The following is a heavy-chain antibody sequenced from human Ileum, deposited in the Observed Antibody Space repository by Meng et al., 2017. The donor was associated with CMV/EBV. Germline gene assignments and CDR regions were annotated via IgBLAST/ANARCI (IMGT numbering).Heavy chain of an antibody. J-gene: IGHJ4*02. CDR3: ARASYYDSSYFDN. D-gene: IGHD3-22*01. V-gene: IGHV4-30-4*08. CDR2: IHYSGST. Sequence: QVQPQVSGPGLVKPSPTLSLTCPGSGASISSSDYYWSWIRQPPGKGLEWIGYIHYSGSTYYNPSLKRRVTISEDTSKNQFSLKLYSVTAADTAVYYCARASYYDSSYFDNWGQGTLVTVSS. CDR1: GASISSSDYY.